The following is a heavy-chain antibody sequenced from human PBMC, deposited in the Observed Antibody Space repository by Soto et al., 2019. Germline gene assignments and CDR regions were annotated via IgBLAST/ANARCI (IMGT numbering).Heavy chain of an antibody. Sequence: ASLNVSCKASGYTFTSYGISWVRQAPGQGLEWMGWISAYNGNTNYAQKLQGRVTMTTDTSTSTAYMEMRSLRSDDTAVYYCARDTSNYFDYWGQGNLVTVSS. CDR2: ISAYNGNT. CDR1: GYTFTSYG. J-gene: IGHJ4*02. V-gene: IGHV1-18*01. D-gene: IGHD2-2*01. CDR3: ARDTSNYFDY.